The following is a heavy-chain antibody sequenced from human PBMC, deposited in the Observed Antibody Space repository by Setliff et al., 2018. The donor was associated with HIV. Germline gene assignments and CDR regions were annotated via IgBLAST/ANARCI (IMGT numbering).Heavy chain of an antibody. D-gene: IGHD4-17*01. Sequence: EASVKVSCKASGYTFINYAMNWVRQAPGQGLEWMGWINTHTGSPTYAQAFTGRFVFSVDTSVTTAYLQISSLKADGTAVYYCARALYGDYGGDINWLDPWGQGTLVTVSS. V-gene: IGHV7-4-1*02. CDR2: INTHTGSP. CDR3: ARALYGDYGGDINWLDP. J-gene: IGHJ5*02. CDR1: GYTFINYA.